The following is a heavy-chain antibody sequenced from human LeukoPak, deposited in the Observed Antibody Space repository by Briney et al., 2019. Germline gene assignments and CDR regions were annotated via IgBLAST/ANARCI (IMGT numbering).Heavy chain of an antibody. D-gene: IGHD4-11*01. CDR1: GFTFSIYE. V-gene: IGHV3-48*03. J-gene: IGHJ4*02. CDR3: ARDLGVTTPPWGY. CDR2: ISGGASTI. Sequence: PGGSLRLSCAASGFTFSIYEMNWVRQAPGKGLEWVSYISGGASTIYYADSVKGRFTISRDNTKNSLYLQMNSLRAEDTAVYYCARDLGVTTPPWGYWGQGTLVTVSS.